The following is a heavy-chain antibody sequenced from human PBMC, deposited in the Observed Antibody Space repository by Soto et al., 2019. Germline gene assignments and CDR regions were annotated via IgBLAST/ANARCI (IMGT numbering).Heavy chain of an antibody. D-gene: IGHD6-19*01. V-gene: IGHV1-18*01. CDR3: ARASYSSGRTQNFDY. J-gene: IGHJ4*02. Sequence: QVQLVQSGAEVKKPGASVKVSCKASGYTFTSYGISWVRQAPGQGLEWMGWISAYNGNTNYAQKLQGRVTMTTDTSTSTAGMELRSLRSDDTAVYYCARASYSSGRTQNFDYWGQGTLVTVSS. CDR2: ISAYNGNT. CDR1: GYTFTSYG.